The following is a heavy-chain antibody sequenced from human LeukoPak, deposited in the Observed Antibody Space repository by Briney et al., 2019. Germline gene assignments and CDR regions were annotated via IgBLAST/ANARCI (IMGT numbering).Heavy chain of an antibody. Sequence: PGGSLRLSCAASGFTFSSYEMNWVRQAPGKGLEWVSYISSSGSTIYYADSVKGRFTISRDNAKNSLYLQMNSLRAEDTAMYYCARDRLGDRTPYYMDVWGKGTTVTISS. CDR1: GFTFSSYE. V-gene: IGHV3-48*03. J-gene: IGHJ6*03. CDR3: ARDRLGDRTPYYMDV. CDR2: ISSSGSTI. D-gene: IGHD3-16*01.